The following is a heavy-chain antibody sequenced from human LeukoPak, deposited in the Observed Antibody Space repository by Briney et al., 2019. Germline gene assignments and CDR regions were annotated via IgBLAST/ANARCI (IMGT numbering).Heavy chain of an antibody. V-gene: IGHV3-7*05. CDR2: IKQDGSEK. D-gene: IGHD4-17*01. CDR3: ARERYGRDAFDI. CDR1: GFTFSRNW. Sequence: GGPLRLSCASSGFTFSRNWMSWVRQAPGKGLEWVANIKQDGSEKYYVDSVKGRFTISRDNAKNSLFLQMNSLIAEDTAVYYCARERYGRDAFDIWGQGTMVAVSS. J-gene: IGHJ3*02.